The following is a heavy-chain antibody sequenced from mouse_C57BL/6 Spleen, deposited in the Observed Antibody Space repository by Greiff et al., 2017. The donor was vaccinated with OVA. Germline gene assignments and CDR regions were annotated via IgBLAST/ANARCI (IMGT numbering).Heavy chain of an antibody. CDR2: IYPRSGNT. J-gene: IGHJ1*03. CDR3: ARGGTVVVPRYFDV. CDR1: GYTFTSYG. Sequence: QVQLQQSGAELARPGASVKLSCKASGYTFTSYGISWVKQRTGQGLEWIGEIYPRSGNTYYNEKFKGKATLTADKSSSTAYMELRSLTSEDAAVYFGARGGTVVVPRYFDVWGTGTTVTVSS. D-gene: IGHD1-1*01. V-gene: IGHV1-81*01.